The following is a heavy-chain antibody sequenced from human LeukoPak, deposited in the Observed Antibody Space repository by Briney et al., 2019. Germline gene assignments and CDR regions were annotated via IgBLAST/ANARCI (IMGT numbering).Heavy chain of an antibody. CDR1: GGSFSGFY. V-gene: IGHV4-34*01. D-gene: IGHD6-13*01. J-gene: IGHJ5*02. CDR2: INHRGNT. Sequence: SETLSLTCAVYGGSFSGFYWSWIRQPPGKGLEWIGEINHRGNTNSNPSLKSRVTISVDTPKNQFSLKLSSVTAADTAVYYCARFPIAAAPVWFDPWGQGTLVTVSS. CDR3: ARFPIAAAPVWFDP.